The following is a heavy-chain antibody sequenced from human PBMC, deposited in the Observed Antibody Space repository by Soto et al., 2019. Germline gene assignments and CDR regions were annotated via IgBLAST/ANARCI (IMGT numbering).Heavy chain of an antibody. V-gene: IGHV3-30*18. CDR2: ISYDGSNK. CDR3: AKDRKQYSSGWYAPLYYFDY. J-gene: IGHJ4*02. Sequence: PGGSLRLSCAASGFTFSSYGMHWVRQAPGKGLEWVAVISYDGSNKYYADSVKGRFTISRDNSKNTLYLQMNSLRAEDTAVYYCAKDRKQYSSGWYAPLYYFDYWGQGTLVTVSS. CDR1: GFTFSSYG. D-gene: IGHD6-19*01.